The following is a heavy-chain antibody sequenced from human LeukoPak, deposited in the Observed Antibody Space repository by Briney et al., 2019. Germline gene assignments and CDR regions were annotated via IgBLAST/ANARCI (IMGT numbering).Heavy chain of an antibody. CDR3: ARARDYYGSGSPQAFDI. CDR1: GGSISSSSYY. CDR2: IYYSGST. Sequence: PSETLSLTCTVSGGSISSSSYYWGWIRQPPGKGLEWIGSIYYSGSTYYNPSLKSRVTISVDTSKNQFSLKLSSVTAADTAVYYCARARDYYGSGSPQAFDIWGQGTMVTVSS. V-gene: IGHV4-39*07. D-gene: IGHD3-10*01. J-gene: IGHJ3*02.